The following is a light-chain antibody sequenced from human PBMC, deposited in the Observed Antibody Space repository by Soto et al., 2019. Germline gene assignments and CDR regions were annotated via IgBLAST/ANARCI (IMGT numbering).Light chain of an antibody. CDR3: QQNSHCPIT. CDR2: HAC. V-gene: IGKV3-11*02. J-gene: IGKJ5*01. CDR1: QSVISY. Sequence: EIVLTQSPATLSFSPGERATLSCSASQSVISYLAWYQHKPGQAPSLLIHHACNRATGIPARCIGSGSGRDFNLTISSLEHEVFVVFYCQQNSHCPIT.